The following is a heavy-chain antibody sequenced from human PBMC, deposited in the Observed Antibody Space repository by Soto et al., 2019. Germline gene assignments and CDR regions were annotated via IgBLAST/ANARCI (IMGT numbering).Heavy chain of an antibody. CDR1: GYTFTGYY. CDR2: INPNSGGT. D-gene: IGHD3-10*01. J-gene: IGHJ4*02. V-gene: IGHV1-2*02. Sequence: ASVKVSCKASGYTFTGYYMHWVRQAPGQGLEWMGWINPNSGGTNYAQKFQGRVTMTRDTSISTAYMELSRLRSDDTAVYYCARGPPYGSGSYPNYWRQGTLVTVSS. CDR3: ARGPPYGSGSYPNY.